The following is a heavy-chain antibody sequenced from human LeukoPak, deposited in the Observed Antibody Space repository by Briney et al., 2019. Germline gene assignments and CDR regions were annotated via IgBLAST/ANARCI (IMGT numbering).Heavy chain of an antibody. J-gene: IGHJ4*02. V-gene: IGHV1-46*01. CDR1: GYTFTSYY. Sequence: ASVTVSCKASGYTFTSYYMHWVRQAPGQGLEWMGIINPSGGSTSYAQKFQGRVTMTRDTSTSTVYMELSSLRSEDTAVYYCARDPQAGPGGWYRTFDYWGQGTLVTVSS. CDR2: INPSGGST. D-gene: IGHD6-19*01. CDR3: ARDPQAGPGGWYRTFDY.